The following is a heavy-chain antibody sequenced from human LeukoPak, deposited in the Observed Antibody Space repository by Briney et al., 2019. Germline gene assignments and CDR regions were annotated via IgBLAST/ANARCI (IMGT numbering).Heavy chain of an antibody. CDR1: GFTFSSYS. CDR2: ISSSGSTI. CDR3: ARDRGYSSGWALDY. D-gene: IGHD6-19*01. Sequence: PGGSLRLSCAASGFTFSSYSMNWVRQAPGKGLEWVSYISSSGSTIYYADSVKGRFTISRDNAKNSLYLQMNSLRAEDTAVYYCARDRGYSSGWALDYWGQGTLVTVSS. V-gene: IGHV3-48*04. J-gene: IGHJ4*02.